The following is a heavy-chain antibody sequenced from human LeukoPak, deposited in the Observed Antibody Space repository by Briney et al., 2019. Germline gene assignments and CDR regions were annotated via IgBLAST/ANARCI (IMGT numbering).Heavy chain of an antibody. Sequence: ASVKVSCKASGYTFTSYGISWVRQAPGQGLEWMGWISAYNGNTNYAQKLQGRVTMTTDTSTSTAYMELSSLRSEDTAVYYCARGVRDTRETLGYYYYYMDVWGKGTTVTVSS. V-gene: IGHV1-18*01. CDR2: ISAYNGNT. J-gene: IGHJ6*03. CDR3: ARGVRDTRETLGYYYYYMDV. CDR1: GYTFTSYG.